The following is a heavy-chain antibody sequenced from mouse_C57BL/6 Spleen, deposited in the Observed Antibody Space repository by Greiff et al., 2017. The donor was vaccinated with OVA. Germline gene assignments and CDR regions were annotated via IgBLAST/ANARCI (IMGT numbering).Heavy chain of an antibody. CDR2: ISSGGSYT. V-gene: IGHV5-6*01. CDR3: ARLKLTGNYYAMDD. CDR1: GFTFSSYG. Sequence: EVKVVESGGDLVKPGGSLKLSCAASGFTFSSYGMSWVRQTPDKRLEWVATISSGGSYTYYPDSVKGRFTISRDNAKNTLYLQMSSLKSEDTAMYYCARLKLTGNYYAMDDWGQGTSVTVSS. D-gene: IGHD4-1*01. J-gene: IGHJ4*01.